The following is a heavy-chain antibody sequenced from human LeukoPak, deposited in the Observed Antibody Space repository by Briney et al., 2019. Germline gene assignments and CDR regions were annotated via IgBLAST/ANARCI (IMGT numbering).Heavy chain of an antibody. CDR3: ARGRRTRIAVAGYNWFDP. Sequence: SETLSLTCTVSGGSISSYYWSWIRQPPGKGLEWIGYIYYSGSTNYNPSLKSRVTISVDTSKNQFSLKLSSVTAADTAVYYCARGRRTRIAVAGYNWFDPWGQGTLVTVSS. CDR1: GGSISSYY. V-gene: IGHV4-59*12. CDR2: IYYSGST. D-gene: IGHD6-19*01. J-gene: IGHJ5*02.